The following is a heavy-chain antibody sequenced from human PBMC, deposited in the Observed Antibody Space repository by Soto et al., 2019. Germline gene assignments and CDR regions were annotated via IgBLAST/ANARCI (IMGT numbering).Heavy chain of an antibody. CDR3: AREKRANGYFDY. Sequence: EVQLVESGGGLVQTGGALRLSCGAPGFTFSAYWMSWVRQAPGKGLGWVANIKQAGSEKYYVDSVNGRFIISRDDAKNSLFLQVNSLRVEDTAVYYCAREKRANGYFDYWGQGTLVTVSS. J-gene: IGHJ4*02. V-gene: IGHV3-7*01. CDR2: IKQAGSEK. CDR1: GFTFSAYW. D-gene: IGHD6-25*01.